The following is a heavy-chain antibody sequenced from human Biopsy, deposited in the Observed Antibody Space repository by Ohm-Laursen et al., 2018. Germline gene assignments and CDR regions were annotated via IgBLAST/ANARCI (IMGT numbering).Heavy chain of an antibody. CDR3: TKDLTPGGADV. D-gene: IGHD4-17*01. V-gene: IGHV3-9*01. Sequence: SLRLSCAASGFTLDSYAIHWVRQAPGKGLEWVSGLSLDSSRIGYADSVKGRFTVSRDNAKNSLFLQMNSLREEDTALYYCTKDLTPGGADVWGQGTTVTVS. CDR1: GFTLDSYA. J-gene: IGHJ6*02. CDR2: LSLDSSRI.